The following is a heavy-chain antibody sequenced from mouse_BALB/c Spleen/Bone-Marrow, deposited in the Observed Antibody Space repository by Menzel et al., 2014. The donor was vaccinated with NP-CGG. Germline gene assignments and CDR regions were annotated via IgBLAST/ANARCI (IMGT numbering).Heavy chain of an antibody. V-gene: IGHV3-2*02. D-gene: IGHD1-2*01. CDR2: ISYSANT. J-gene: IGHJ3*01. CDR1: GYSITSDYA. Sequence: EVQLVESGPDLVKPSQSLSLTCTVTGYSITSDYAWNWIRQFPGNKLEWMGYISYSANTNYNPSLKSRISITRDTSKNQFFLQLNSVTAEDTATYYCTRGTTAGFAYWGLGTLVTVSA. CDR3: TRGTTAGFAY.